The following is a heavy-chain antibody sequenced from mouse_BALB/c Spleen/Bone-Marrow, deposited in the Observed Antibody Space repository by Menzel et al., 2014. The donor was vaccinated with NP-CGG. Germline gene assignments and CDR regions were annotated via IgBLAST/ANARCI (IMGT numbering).Heavy chain of an antibody. J-gene: IGHJ2*01. CDR2: INSNGGST. V-gene: IGHV5-6-3*01. D-gene: IGHD1-1*01. Sequence: EVQLVESGGGLVQPGGSLKLSCAASGFTFSSYGMSWVRQTPDKRLELVATINSNGGSTYYPDSVKGRFTISRDNAKNTLYLQMSSLKSEDTAMYYCARDYYGSRDYWGQGTTLPVSS. CDR1: GFTFSSYG. CDR3: ARDYYGSRDY.